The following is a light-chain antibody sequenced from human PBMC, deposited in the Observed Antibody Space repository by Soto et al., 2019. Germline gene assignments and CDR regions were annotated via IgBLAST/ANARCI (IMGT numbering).Light chain of an antibody. Sequence: DILMTQSPATLSVSPGGRATLSCGASQSVSTKLAWYQQKPGQAPRLLIYGASTRATGIPARFSGSGSGTEFTLTISSLKSEDFAVYYCQQYNNWHPWTFGHGTKVDIK. CDR1: QSVSTK. V-gene: IGKV3-15*01. CDR2: GAS. J-gene: IGKJ1*01. CDR3: QQYNNWHPWT.